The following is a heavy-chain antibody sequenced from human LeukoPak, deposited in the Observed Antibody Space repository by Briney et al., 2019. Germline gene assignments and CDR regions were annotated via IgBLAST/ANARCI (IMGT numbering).Heavy chain of an antibody. CDR1: GFTFTNYN. CDR3: ARALWSGPVYYGMDV. CDR2: IRSTSSYI. Sequence: PGGSLRLSCAASGFTFTNYNFYWVRQAPGRGLEWVSSIRSTSSYIYYADSMKGRFTISRDNAKNSLYLQMNSLRAEDTAVYYCARALWSGPVYYGMDVWGQGTTVTVSS. V-gene: IGHV3-21*06. J-gene: IGHJ6*02. D-gene: IGHD3-10*01.